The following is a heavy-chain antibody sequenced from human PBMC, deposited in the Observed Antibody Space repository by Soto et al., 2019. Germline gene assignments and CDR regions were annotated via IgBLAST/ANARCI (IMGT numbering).Heavy chain of an antibody. CDR2: IYYSGST. J-gene: IGHJ5*02. Sequence: SETLSLTCTVSGGSISSSSYYWGWIRQPPGKGLEWIGSIYYSGSTYYNPSLKSRVTISVDTSKNQFSLKLSSVTAADTAVYYCARLISVILSYGYVFRNLFDPCGKGTLVTVSS. V-gene: IGHV4-39*01. D-gene: IGHD5-18*01. CDR1: GGSISSSSYY. CDR3: ARLISVILSYGYVFRNLFDP.